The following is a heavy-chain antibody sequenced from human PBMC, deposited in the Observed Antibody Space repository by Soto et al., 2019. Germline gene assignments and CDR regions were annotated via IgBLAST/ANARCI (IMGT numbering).Heavy chain of an antibody. V-gene: IGHV3-74*01. CDR1: GFTFSSYW. D-gene: IGHD3-9*01. J-gene: IGHJ4*02. CDR3: ARDYDILTGSPTYDY. CDR2: INSDGSST. Sequence: EVQLVESGGGLVQPGGSLRLSCAASGFTFSSYWMHWVRQAPGKGPVWVSRINSDGSSTSYADSVKGRFTISRDNAKNTLYLQMNSLRAEDTAVYYCARDYDILTGSPTYDYWGQGTLVTVSS.